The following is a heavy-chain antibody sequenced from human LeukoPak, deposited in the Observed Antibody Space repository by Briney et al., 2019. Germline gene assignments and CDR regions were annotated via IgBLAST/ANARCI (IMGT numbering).Heavy chain of an antibody. V-gene: IGHV1-18*01. Sequence: ASVKVSCKASGYTFTSYGISWVRRAPGQGLEWMGWISAYNGNTNYAQKLQGRVTMTTDTSTSTAYMELRSLRSDDTAVYYCARSLNYYYYMDVWGKGTTVTVSS. CDR2: ISAYNGNT. J-gene: IGHJ6*03. CDR3: ARSLNYYYYMDV. CDR1: GYTFTSYG.